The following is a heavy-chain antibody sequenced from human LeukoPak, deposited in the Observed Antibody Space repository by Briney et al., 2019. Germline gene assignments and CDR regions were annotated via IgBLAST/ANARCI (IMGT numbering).Heavy chain of an antibody. CDR3: ASGGAAAGTVYFDY. CDR2: MNPNSGNT. V-gene: IGHV1-8*03. D-gene: IGHD6-13*01. J-gene: IGHJ4*02. CDR1: GYTFTGYY. Sequence: ASVKVSCKASGYTFTGYYMHWVRQAPGQGLEWMGWMNPNSGNTGYAQKFQGRVTITADESTSTAYMELSSLRSGDTAVYYCASGGAAAGTVYFDYWGQGTLVTVSS.